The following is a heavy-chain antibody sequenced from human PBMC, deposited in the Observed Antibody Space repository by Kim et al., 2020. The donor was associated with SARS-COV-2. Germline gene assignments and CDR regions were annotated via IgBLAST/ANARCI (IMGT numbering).Heavy chain of an antibody. CDR2: INTKTGNP. Sequence: ASVKVSCKASGYTFTTYGMNWVRQAPGQGLEWMGWINTKTGNPTYAQGFTGRFVFSLDTSVSTAYLQISSLKAEDTAVYYCARGGRGGYCSSTSCSMEDGFIDYWGQGTLVTVSS. D-gene: IGHD2-2*01. J-gene: IGHJ4*02. CDR3: ARGGRGGYCSSTSCSMEDGFIDY. CDR1: GYTFTTYG. V-gene: IGHV7-4-1*02.